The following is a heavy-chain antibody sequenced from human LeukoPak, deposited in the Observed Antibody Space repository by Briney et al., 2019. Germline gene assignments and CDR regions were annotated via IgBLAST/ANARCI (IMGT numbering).Heavy chain of an antibody. CDR1: GFTFTNFA. V-gene: IGHV3-30*18. CDR2: ISDDGNNK. Sequence: GGSLRLSCAASGFTFTNFAMHWVRQAPGKGLEWVTVISDDGNNKYFADSVKGRFTISRDNSKNTLYLQMDSLRAEDTAVYYCAKGGPHYGSGSYYAFDYWGQGTLVTVSS. D-gene: IGHD3-10*01. CDR3: AKGGPHYGSGSYYAFDY. J-gene: IGHJ4*02.